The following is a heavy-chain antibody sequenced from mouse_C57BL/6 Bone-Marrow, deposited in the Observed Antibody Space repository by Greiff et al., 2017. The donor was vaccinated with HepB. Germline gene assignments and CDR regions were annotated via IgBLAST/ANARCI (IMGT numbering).Heavy chain of an antibody. V-gene: IGHV3-6*01. D-gene: IGHD1-1*01. CDR1: GYSITSGYY. Sequence: EVHLVESGPGLVKPSQSLSLTCSVTGYSITSGYYWNWIRQFPGNKLEWMGYISYDGSNNYNPSLKNRISITRDTSKNQFFLKLNSVTTEDTATYYCARDRGYYGRSGYFDVWGTGTTVTVSS. CDR2: ISYDGSN. J-gene: IGHJ1*03. CDR3: ARDRGYYGRSGYFDV.